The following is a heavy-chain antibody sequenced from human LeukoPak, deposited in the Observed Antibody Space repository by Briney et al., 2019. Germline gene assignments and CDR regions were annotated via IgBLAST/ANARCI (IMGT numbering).Heavy chain of an antibody. CDR2: ISGSGGST. J-gene: IGHJ5*02. CDR3: ARDKGSYDILTGYHYPNQNWFDP. V-gene: IGHV3-23*01. Sequence: PPGGSLRLSCAASGFTFSSYAMSWVRQAPGKGLEWVSAISGSGGSTYYADSVKGRFTISRDNAKNSLYLQMNSLRAEDTAVYYCARDKGSYDILTGYHYPNQNWFDPWGQGTLVTVSS. CDR1: GFTFSSYA. D-gene: IGHD3-9*01.